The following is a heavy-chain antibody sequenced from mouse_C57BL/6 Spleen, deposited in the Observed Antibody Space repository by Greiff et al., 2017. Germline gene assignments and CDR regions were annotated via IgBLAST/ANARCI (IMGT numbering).Heavy chain of an antibody. V-gene: IGHV1-55*01. D-gene: IGHD1-1*01. Sequence: VQLQQPGAELVKPGASVKMSCKASGYTFTSYWITWVKQRPGQGLEWIGDIYPGSGSTNYNEKFKSKATLTVDTSSSTAYMQLSSLTSEDSAVYYCARFTTVVAGRDLDYWGQGTTLTVSS. J-gene: IGHJ2*01. CDR3: ARFTTVVAGRDLDY. CDR2: IYPGSGST. CDR1: GYTFTSYW.